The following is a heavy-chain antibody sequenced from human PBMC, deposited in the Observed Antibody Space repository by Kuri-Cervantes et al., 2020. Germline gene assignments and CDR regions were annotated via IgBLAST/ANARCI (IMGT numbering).Heavy chain of an antibody. J-gene: IGHJ6*03. V-gene: IGHV3-7*01. Sequence: GESLKISCAASGFTFSNYWMTWVRQAPGKGLEWVANMNQDGSDIYYVDSVKGRFTISRDNAKNSLYLQMNSLRAEDTAVYYCARGVAGRYSYYYYMDVWGKGTTVTVSS. CDR1: GFTFSNYW. CDR3: ARGVAGRYSYYYYMDV. CDR2: MNQDGSDI.